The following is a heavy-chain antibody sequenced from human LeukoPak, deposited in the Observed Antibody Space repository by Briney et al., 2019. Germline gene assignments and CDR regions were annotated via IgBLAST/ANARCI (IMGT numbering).Heavy chain of an antibody. CDR1: GFIFNTYG. Sequence: PGGSPRLSCAASGFIFNTYGMSWVRQAPGKGLEWVSSISGSGGSTYYADSMQGRFIISRDNSKNTLYLEMNSLRAEDTAVYYCAKDRVTFYSWGQGTLVSVSS. CDR3: AKDRVTFYS. V-gene: IGHV3-23*01. J-gene: IGHJ5*02. CDR2: ISGSGGST. D-gene: IGHD2-21*02.